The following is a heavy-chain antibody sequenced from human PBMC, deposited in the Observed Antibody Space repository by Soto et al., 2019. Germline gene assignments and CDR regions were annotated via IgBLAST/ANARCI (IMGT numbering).Heavy chain of an antibody. CDR2: MNPSTGNT. J-gene: IGHJ5*02. CDR3: ARGRIIVAGGFDP. CDR1: GYTFTSYD. Sequence: QVQLVQSGAEVKKPGASVKVSCKASGYTFTSYDIIWVRQATGQGLEWMGWMNPSTGNTDSAEKFHRRLXMTRNTSISTVYMELSSLSFEDTAVYYCARGRIIVAGGFDPWGQGTLVTVSS. D-gene: IGHD6-19*01. V-gene: IGHV1-8*01.